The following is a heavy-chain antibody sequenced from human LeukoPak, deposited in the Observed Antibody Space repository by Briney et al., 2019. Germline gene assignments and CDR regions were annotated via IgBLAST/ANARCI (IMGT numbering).Heavy chain of an antibody. CDR3: ARDLGDYGDYSAFDY. CDR1: GGTFSSYA. D-gene: IGHD4-17*01. V-gene: IGHV1-69*13. CDR2: IIPIFGTA. J-gene: IGHJ4*02. Sequence: GASVKVSCKASGGTFSSYAISWVRQAPGQGLEWMGGIIPIFGTANYAQKFQGRVTITADESTSTAYMELSSLRSEDTAVYYCARDLGDYGDYSAFDYWGQGTLVTVFS.